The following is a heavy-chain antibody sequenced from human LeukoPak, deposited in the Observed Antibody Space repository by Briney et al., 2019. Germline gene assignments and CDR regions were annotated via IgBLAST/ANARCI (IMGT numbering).Heavy chain of an antibody. CDR1: GFTFSSYA. J-gene: IGHJ6*03. D-gene: IGHD6-6*01. Sequence: GRSLRLSCAASGFTFSSYAMSWVRQAPGKGLEWVSAISGSGGSTYYADSVKGRFTISRDNSKNTLYLQMNSLRAEDTAVYYCAKAAGQLVPYYYYYMDVWGKGTTVTVSS. CDR3: AKAAGQLVPYYYYYMDV. V-gene: IGHV3-23*01. CDR2: ISGSGGST.